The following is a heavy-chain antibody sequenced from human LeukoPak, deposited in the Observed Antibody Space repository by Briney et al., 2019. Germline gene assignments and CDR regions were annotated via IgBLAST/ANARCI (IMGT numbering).Heavy chain of an antibody. D-gene: IGHD4-11*01. CDR3: ASNSDSPYYFDY. Sequence: PGGSLRLSCAASGFTFSSYAMHWVRQAPGKGLEYVSAISSNGGSTYYANSVKGRFTISRDNSKNTLYLQMGSLRAEDMAVYYCASNSDSPYYFDYWGQGTLVTVSS. J-gene: IGHJ4*02. CDR2: ISSNGGST. CDR1: GFTFSSYA. V-gene: IGHV3-64*01.